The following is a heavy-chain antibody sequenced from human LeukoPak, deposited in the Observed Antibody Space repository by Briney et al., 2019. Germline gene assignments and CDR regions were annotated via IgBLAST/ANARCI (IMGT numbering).Heavy chain of an antibody. CDR1: GFTFNTYT. V-gene: IGHV3-21*01. J-gene: IGHJ4*02. CDR2: ISSSRSYI. D-gene: IGHD6-19*01. CDR3: ARDTGGGYSSGWYPLDY. Sequence: GGSLRLSCAASGFTFNTYTLSWVRQAPGKGLEWVSSISSSRSYIYYADSVKGRFTISRDNAKNSLYLQMNSLRAEDTAVYYCARDTGGGYSSGWYPLDYWGQGTLVTVSS.